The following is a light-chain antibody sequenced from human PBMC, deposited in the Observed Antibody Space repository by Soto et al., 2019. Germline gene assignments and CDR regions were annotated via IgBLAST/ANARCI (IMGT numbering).Light chain of an antibody. CDR3: CSYAGSYPFV. J-gene: IGLJ1*01. CDR2: DVD. V-gene: IGLV2-11*01. CDR1: SSDVGGYNY. Sequence: QSVLTQPRSVSGSPGQSVTISCTGTSSDVGGYNYVSWYQHHPGKAPKLMIYDVDKRPSGVPGRFSGSKSGNTASLTIYGLQAEDEADYYCCSYAGSYPFVFGTGTKVTVL.